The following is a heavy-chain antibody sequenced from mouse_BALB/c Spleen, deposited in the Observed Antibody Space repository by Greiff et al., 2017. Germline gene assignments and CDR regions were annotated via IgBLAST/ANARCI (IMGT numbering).Heavy chain of an antibody. Sequence: QVTLKESGAGMLRPSETLSLTCSFSGFSLSTSGMGVGWIRQPSGKGLEWLAHIWWGDDKRDNPALKSRLTISKDTSSNQVFLKNASVDTADTATYYCSGVSITAPFPCFAYWGQGTLVTVSA. CDR2: IWWGDDK. V-gene: IGHV8-12*01. CDR3: SGVSITAPFPCFAY. J-gene: IGHJ3*01. D-gene: IGHD1-3*01. CDR1: GFSLSTSGMG.